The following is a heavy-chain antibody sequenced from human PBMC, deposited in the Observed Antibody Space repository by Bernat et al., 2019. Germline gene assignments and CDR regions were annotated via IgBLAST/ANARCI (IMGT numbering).Heavy chain of an antibody. CDR3: ARHREQWLVRPLSFDY. CDR1: GFSFRTYG. D-gene: IGHD6-19*01. Sequence: QVQLVESGGGVVQPGRSLRLSCAASGFSFRTYGMHWVRQAPGKGLEWVAVIWYDGSNKYYADSVKGRFTISRDNSKNTLYLQMNSLRAEDTAVYYCARHREQWLVRPLSFDYWGQGTLVTVSS. CDR2: IWYDGSNK. J-gene: IGHJ4*02. V-gene: IGHV3-33*01.